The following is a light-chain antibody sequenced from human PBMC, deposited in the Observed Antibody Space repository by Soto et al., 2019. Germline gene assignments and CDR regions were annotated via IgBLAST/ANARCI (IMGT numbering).Light chain of an antibody. Sequence: QSALTQPASVSGSPGQSITISCTGTSSDFGSYNLVSWYQQHPGKAPKLMIYEGSKRPSGVSNRFSGSKSGNTASLTISGLQAEDEDDYYCCSYAGSSTLVFGTGTKLTVL. V-gene: IGLV2-23*01. J-gene: IGLJ1*01. CDR3: CSYAGSSTLV. CDR1: SSDFGSYNL. CDR2: EGS.